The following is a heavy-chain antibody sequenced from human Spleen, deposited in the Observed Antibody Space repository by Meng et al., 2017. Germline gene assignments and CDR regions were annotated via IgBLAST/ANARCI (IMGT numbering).Heavy chain of an antibody. D-gene: IGHD4-17*01. CDR1: GFTFSSYW. V-gene: IGHV3-74*01. CDR3: ARLRSVTIFDI. J-gene: IGHJ3*02. CDR2: IDTDGSTT. Sequence: GESLKISCVASGFTFSSYWMHWVRQDPGKGLVWVSRIDTDGSTTNYADSVKGRFTISRDNAKNSLYLQMNSLRAEDTAVYYCARLRSVTIFDIWGQGTMVTVSS.